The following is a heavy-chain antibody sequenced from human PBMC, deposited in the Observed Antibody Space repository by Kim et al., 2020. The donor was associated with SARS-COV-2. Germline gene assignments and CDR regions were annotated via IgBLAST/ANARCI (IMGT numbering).Heavy chain of an antibody. V-gene: IGHV1-46*01. CDR3: ARDPITMVQGVIITTPNYYGMDV. CDR2: INPSGGST. CDR1: GYTFTSYY. Sequence: ASVKVSCKASGYTFTSYYMHWVRQAPGQGLEWMGIINPSGGSTSYAQKFQGRVTMTRDTSTSTVYMELSSLRSEDTVVYYCARDPITMVQGVIITTPNYYGMDVWGQGTTVTVSS. J-gene: IGHJ6*02. D-gene: IGHD3-10*01.